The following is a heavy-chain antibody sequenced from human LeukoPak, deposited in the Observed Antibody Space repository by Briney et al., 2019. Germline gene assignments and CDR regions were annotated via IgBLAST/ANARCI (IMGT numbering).Heavy chain of an antibody. CDR2: FFYSGST. CDR1: GFTLSDHY. D-gene: IGHD2-2*01. V-gene: IGHV4-59*08. CDR3: ARNAGTKDYYYGMDV. Sequence: GSLRLSCAASGFTLSDHYMDWVRQAPGKGLEWIGYFFYSGSTRYNPSLKSRVTISGDVSNNQFSLRLTSLTAADTAVYYCARNAGTKDYYYGMDVWGQGTTVIVSS. J-gene: IGHJ6*02.